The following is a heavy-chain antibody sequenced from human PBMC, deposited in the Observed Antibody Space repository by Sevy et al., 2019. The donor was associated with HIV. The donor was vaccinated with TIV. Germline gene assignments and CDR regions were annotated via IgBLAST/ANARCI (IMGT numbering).Heavy chain of an antibody. CDR2: IYYSGNT. CDR3: ARRAFLGGYFDS. V-gene: IGHV4-59*08. J-gene: IGHJ4*03. CDR1: SGSIGNYY. D-gene: IGHD3-16*01. Sequence: SETLSLTCSVSSGSIGNYYWYWIRQPPGRGLEWLGLIYYSGNTNYHPSLKSRVTMSIDTSKNQFSLGLSSLTAADTAVYYCARRAFLGGYFDSWGQGILVTVSS.